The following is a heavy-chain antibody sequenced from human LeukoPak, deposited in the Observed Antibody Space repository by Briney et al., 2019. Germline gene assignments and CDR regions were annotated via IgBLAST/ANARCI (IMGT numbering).Heavy chain of an antibody. Sequence: ASVKVSCKASGGTFSSYAISWVRQAPGQRPEWMGWINPNSGGTNYAQKFQGRVTMTRDMSITTAYMEVSRLRFDDTAVYYCARDQVAGSWSSDVFDIWGQGTMVTVSS. CDR1: GGTFSSYA. CDR3: ARDQVAGSWSSDVFDI. J-gene: IGHJ3*02. D-gene: IGHD6-13*01. CDR2: INPNSGGT. V-gene: IGHV1-2*02.